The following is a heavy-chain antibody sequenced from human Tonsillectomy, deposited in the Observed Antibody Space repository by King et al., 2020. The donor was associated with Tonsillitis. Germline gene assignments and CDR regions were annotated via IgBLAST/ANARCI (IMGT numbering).Heavy chain of an antibody. CDR3: SRDHYDSSGYYSGDPFIFDY. V-gene: IGHV3-74*01. J-gene: IGHJ4*02. D-gene: IGHD3-22*01. CDR1: GFTFTSFW. Sequence: VQLVESGGGLVQPGGSLRLSCAASGFTFTSFWMHWVRQAPGKGLVWVSRINSDGSSTSYADSVKGRFTISRDNAKNTLYLQMNSLRAEDTAVYYCSRDHYDSSGYYSGDPFIFDYWGQGALVTVSS. CDR2: INSDGSST.